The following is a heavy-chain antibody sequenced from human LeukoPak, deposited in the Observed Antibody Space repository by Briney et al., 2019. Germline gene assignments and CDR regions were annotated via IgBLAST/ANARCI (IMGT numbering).Heavy chain of an antibody. CDR1: GGSFSGYY. CDR2: INHSGST. CDR3: ARDPNDSSGYYFDY. V-gene: IGHV4-34*01. D-gene: IGHD3-22*01. J-gene: IGHJ4*02. Sequence: PSETLSLTCAVYGGSFSGYYWSWIRQPPGKGLEWIGEINHSGSTNYNPSLKSRVTISVDTSKNQFSLKLSSVTAADTAVYYCARDPNDSSGYYFDYWGQGTLVTVSS.